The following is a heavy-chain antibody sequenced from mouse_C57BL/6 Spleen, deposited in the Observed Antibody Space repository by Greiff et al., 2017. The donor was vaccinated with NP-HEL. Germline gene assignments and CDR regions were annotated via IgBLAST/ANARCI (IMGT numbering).Heavy chain of an antibody. CDR2: ISDGGSYT. Sequence: EVQLVESGGGLVKPGGSLKLSCAASGFTFSSYAMSWVRQTPEKRLEWVATISDGGSYTYYPDNVKGRFTISRDNAKNNLYLQMSHLKSEDTAMYYCARAYYGYDVAWFAYWGQGTLVTVSA. CDR3: ARAYYGYDVAWFAY. V-gene: IGHV5-4*01. D-gene: IGHD2-9*01. J-gene: IGHJ3*01. CDR1: GFTFSSYA.